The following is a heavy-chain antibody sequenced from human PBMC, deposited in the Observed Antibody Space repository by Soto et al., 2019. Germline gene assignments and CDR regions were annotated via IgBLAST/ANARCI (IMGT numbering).Heavy chain of an antibody. V-gene: IGHV4-59*01. CDR1: GGSISSYY. CDR2: IYYSGST. J-gene: IGHJ4*02. CDR3: ARSYDFWSGYYYFDY. D-gene: IGHD3-3*01. Sequence: SETLSLTCTVSGGSISSYYWSWIRQPPGKGLEWIGYIYYSGSTNYNPSLKSRVTISVDTSKNQFSLKLRSVTAADTAVYYCARSYDFWSGYYYFDYWGQGTLVTVSS.